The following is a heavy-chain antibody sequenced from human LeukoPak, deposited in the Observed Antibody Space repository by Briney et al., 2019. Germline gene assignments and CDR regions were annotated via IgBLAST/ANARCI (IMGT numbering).Heavy chain of an antibody. J-gene: IGHJ4*02. D-gene: IGHD6-13*01. CDR2: IYTSGST. CDR3: ARDRGFLVEAAHFDY. CDR1: GGSISSYY. Sequence: SETLSLTCTVSGGSISSYYWSWIRQPAGKGLEWIGRIYTSGSTNYNPSLKSRVTMSVDTSKNQFSLKLSSVTAADTAVYYCARDRGFLVEAAHFDYWGQGTLVTVSS. V-gene: IGHV4-4*07.